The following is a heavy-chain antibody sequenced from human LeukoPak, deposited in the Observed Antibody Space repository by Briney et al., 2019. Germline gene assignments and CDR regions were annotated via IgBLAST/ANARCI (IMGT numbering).Heavy chain of an antibody. CDR1: GYNFNNYW. CDR3: ARHIPRGYCSSTSCRYRGGHAFDI. D-gene: IGHD2-2*01. CDR2: IYPGDSDT. V-gene: IGHV5-51*01. J-gene: IGHJ3*02. Sequence: GESLKISCKGSGYNFNNYWIGWVRQMPGKGLEWMGVIYPGDSDTRYSPSFQGQVTISADKSISTAYLQWSSLKASDTAMYYCARHIPRGYCSSTSCRYRGGHAFDIWGQGTMVTVSS.